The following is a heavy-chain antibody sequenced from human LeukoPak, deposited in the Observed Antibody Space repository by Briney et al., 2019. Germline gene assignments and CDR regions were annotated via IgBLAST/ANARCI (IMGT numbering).Heavy chain of an antibody. CDR2: INPNSGGT. Sequence: GASVKVFCKASRYTFTGYYMHWVRRAPGQGLEWMGWINPNSGGTNDAQKLQGRLTMTRDTSISTAYMELSRLRSDDTAVYYCATDPGSGWYSFDYWGQRTLVTVSS. V-gene: IGHV1-2*02. J-gene: IGHJ4*02. CDR3: ATDPGSGWYSFDY. CDR1: RYTFTGYY. D-gene: IGHD6-19*01.